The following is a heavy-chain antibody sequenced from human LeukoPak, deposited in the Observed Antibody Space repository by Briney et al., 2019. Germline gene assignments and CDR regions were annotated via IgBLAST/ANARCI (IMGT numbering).Heavy chain of an antibody. V-gene: IGHV4-59*01. CDR3: ARYSCSGVSCYGFDI. D-gene: IGHD2-15*01. J-gene: IGHJ3*02. Sequence: SETLSLTCTVSGGSISTYYWSWIRQPPGKGLEWLGYIYYSGSTNYNPSLKSRVTISVDTSKNQFSLKLTSVTAADTAVYYCARYSCSGVSCYGFDIWGQGTMVTVSS. CDR2: IYYSGST. CDR1: GGSISTYY.